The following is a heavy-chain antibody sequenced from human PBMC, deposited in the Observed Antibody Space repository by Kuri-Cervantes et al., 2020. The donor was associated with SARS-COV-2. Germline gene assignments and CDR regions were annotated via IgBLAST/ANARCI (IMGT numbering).Heavy chain of an antibody. D-gene: IGHD3-3*01. CDR2: IYTSGST. V-gene: IGHV4-4*07. Sequence: SETLSLTCTVSGGSISSYYWSWIRQPAGKGLEWIGRIYTSGSTNYNPSLKSRVTMSVDTSKNQFSLKLSSVTAADTAVYYCARDFWSGYYGGNWFDPWGQGTLVTVSS. CDR1: GGSISSYY. J-gene: IGHJ5*02. CDR3: ARDFWSGYYGGNWFDP.